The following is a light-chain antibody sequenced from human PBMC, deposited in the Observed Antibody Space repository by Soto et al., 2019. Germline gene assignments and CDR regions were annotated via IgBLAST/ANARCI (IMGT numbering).Light chain of an antibody. CDR2: EVT. V-gene: IGLV2-14*01. Sequence: QSVLTQPASVSGSPGQSITISCTGTSSDVGGYNYVSWYQQNPGKAPKLMIYEVTNRPSGVSDRFSGSKSGNTASLTISGLQAEDETDYYCSSYTGSSTLVFGTGTKLTVL. J-gene: IGLJ1*01. CDR1: SSDVGGYNY. CDR3: SSYTGSSTLV.